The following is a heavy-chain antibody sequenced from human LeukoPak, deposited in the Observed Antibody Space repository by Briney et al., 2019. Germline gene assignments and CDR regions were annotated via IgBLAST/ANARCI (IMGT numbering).Heavy chain of an antibody. D-gene: IGHD6-13*01. CDR3: ARVLVGIAADGYLQP. V-gene: IGHV1-2*02. Sequence: ASVKVSCKASGYTFTGYYMHWVRQAPGQGLEWMGWINPNSGGTNYAQKFQGRVTMTRDTSISTAYMELSRLRSDDTAVYYCARVLVGIAADGYLQPWGQGTLVTVYS. CDR2: INPNSGGT. J-gene: IGHJ1*01. CDR1: GYTFTGYY.